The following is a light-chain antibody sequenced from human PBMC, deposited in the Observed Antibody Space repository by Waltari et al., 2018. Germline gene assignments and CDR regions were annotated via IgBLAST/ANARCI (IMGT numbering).Light chain of an antibody. Sequence: SYELTQPSSVSVSPGQTARITRSGHVLAKKYAGWFQQKPGQAPVVVIYTDRERPSGIPERFSGSSSGTTVTLTISGAQVEDEGDYYCYSATDNYRVFGGGTKLTVL. CDR2: TDR. V-gene: IGLV3-27*01. CDR1: VLAKKY. CDR3: YSATDNYRV. J-gene: IGLJ3*02.